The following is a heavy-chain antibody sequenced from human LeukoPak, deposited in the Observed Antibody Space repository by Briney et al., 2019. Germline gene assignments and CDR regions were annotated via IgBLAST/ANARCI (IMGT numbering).Heavy chain of an antibody. CDR1: RFTFSNYA. V-gene: IGHV3-23*01. CDR3: ANEGYYYFGMDV. Sequence: GGSLRLSCVVSRFTFSNYAMSWVRQAPGKGLEWVSAISGSGGSTFYADSVKGRFTISRDNSKSTLYLQMNSLRAEDTAVYYCANEGYYYFGMDVWGQGTTVTVPS. J-gene: IGHJ6*02. CDR2: ISGSGGST.